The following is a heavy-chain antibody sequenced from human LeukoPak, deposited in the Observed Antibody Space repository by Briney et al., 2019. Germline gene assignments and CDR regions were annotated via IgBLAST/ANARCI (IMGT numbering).Heavy chain of an antibody. J-gene: IGHJ6*02. CDR1: GFTFSTST. CDR2: ISYDGSNK. V-gene: IGHV3-30*09. Sequence: AGGSLRLSCAASGFTFSTSTMHWVRQAPGKGLEWVAVISYDGSNKFYADSVKGRFAISRDNSKNTLYFQMNSLRGYDSAVYYCARPLSNGYFHDSGGYYPYAMDVWGQGTTVTVSS. D-gene: IGHD3-22*01. CDR3: ARPLSNGYFHDSGGYYPYAMDV.